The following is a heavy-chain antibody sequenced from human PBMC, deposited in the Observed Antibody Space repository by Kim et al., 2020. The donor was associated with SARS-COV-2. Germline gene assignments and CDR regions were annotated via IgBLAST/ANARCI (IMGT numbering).Heavy chain of an antibody. Sequence: ASVKVSCKASGYTFTSYAMHWVRQAPGQRLEWMGWINAGNGNTKYSQKFQGRVTITRDTSASTAYMELSSLRSEDTAVYYCARGQWELLGGGYYFDYWGQGTLVTVSS. J-gene: IGHJ4*02. V-gene: IGHV1-3*01. CDR1: GYTFTSYA. CDR2: INAGNGNT. CDR3: ARGQWELLGGGYYFDY. D-gene: IGHD1-26*01.